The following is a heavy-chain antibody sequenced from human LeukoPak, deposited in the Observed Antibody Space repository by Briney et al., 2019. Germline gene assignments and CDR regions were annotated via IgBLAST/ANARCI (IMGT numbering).Heavy chain of an antibody. V-gene: IGHV3-64*01. Sequence: GGSLRLSCAASGFTFSSYAMHWVRQAPGKGLGYVSAISSNGGSTYYANSVKGRFTISRDNSKNTLYLQMGSLRAEDMAVYYCARGTAGGRDFDYWGQGTLVTVSS. CDR3: ARGTAGGRDFDY. CDR1: GFTFSSYA. D-gene: IGHD6-19*01. J-gene: IGHJ4*02. CDR2: ISSNGGST.